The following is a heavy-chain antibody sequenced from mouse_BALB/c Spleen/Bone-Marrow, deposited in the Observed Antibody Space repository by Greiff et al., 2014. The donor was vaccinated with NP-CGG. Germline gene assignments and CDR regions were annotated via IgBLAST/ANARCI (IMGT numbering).Heavy chain of an antibody. D-gene: IGHD1-1*01. Sequence: VQLQQSGPELVKPGASVKISCKASGYAFSSPWMNWVKQRPGQGLEWIGRIYPGDGDTNYNGKFKGKATLTADKSSSTAYMQLSSLTSVDSAVYFCARDYYGSSYDYWGQGTTLTVSS. V-gene: IGHV1-82*01. CDR1: GYAFSSPW. J-gene: IGHJ2*01. CDR2: IYPGDGDT. CDR3: ARDYYGSSYDY.